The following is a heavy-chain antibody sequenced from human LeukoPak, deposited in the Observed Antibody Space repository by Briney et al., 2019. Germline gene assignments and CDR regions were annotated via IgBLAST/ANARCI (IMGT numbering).Heavy chain of an antibody. V-gene: IGHV4-59*01. CDR2: IYYSGST. D-gene: IGHD6-13*01. CDR1: GGSISSYY. J-gene: IGHJ4*02. CDR3: ARRGAAGLFDY. Sequence: PSETLSLTCTVSGGSISSYYWSWIRQPPGKGLEGIGYIYYSGSTNYNPSLKSRVTILVDTSKNQFSLKLSSVTAADTAVYYCARRGAAGLFDYWGQGTLVTVSS.